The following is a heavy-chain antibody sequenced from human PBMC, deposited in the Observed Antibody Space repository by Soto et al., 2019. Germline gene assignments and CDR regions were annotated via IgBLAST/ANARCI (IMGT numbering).Heavy chain of an antibody. Sequence: ASVKVSCKPSGDTFTNFGLSWVRQAPGQGLEWMGWIATYNTNRNYAQKFQGRLTLTTDTSTSTAYMELKSLGYDDTAVYYCARVLRGVVNWFDPWGQGTLVTVSS. CDR1: GDTFTNFG. CDR3: ARVLRGVVNWFDP. D-gene: IGHD3-10*01. CDR2: IATYNTNR. V-gene: IGHV1-18*01. J-gene: IGHJ5*02.